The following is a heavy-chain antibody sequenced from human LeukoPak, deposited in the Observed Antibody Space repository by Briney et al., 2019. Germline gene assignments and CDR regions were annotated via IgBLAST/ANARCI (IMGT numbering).Heavy chain of an antibody. D-gene: IGHD5-12*01. CDR3: ARDIELST. CDR2: IASSGLNT. J-gene: IGHJ3*01. V-gene: IGHV3-23*01. Sequence: GGSLRLSCAASGFTFSNAWMSWVRQAPGKGLEWVSLIASSGLNTYYADSVRGRFTISRDNSKNTLSLQMNSLRVEDTAIYYCARDIELSTWGLGTLVTVSS. CDR1: GFTFSNAW.